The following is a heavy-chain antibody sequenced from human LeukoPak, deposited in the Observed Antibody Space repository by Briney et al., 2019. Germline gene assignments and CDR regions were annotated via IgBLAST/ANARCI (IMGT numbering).Heavy chain of an antibody. V-gene: IGHV4-59*02. CDR1: GGSVSGYY. Sequence: SETLSLTCVVSGGSVSGYYWGWIRQPPGRGLEWIGYVYYSGSTNYNPSFKSRITISVDTSRNQFSLQLSPVTAADTAVYYCARIHRYCSGGACYVLDNWGQGTLVAVSS. CDR3: ARIHRYCSGGACYVLDN. J-gene: IGHJ4*02. CDR2: VYYSGST. D-gene: IGHD2-15*01.